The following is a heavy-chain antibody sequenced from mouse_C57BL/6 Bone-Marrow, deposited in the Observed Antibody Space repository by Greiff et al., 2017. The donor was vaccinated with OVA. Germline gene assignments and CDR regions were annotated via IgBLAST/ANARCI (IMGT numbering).Heavy chain of an antibody. J-gene: IGHJ2*01. CDR1: GYTFTDHT. CDR2: IYPRDGST. Sequence: VKLVESDAELVKPGASVKISCKVSGYTFTDHTIHWMKQRPEQGLEWIGYIYPRDGSTKYNEKFKGKATLTADKSSSTAYMQLNRLTSEDSEVYFCEKTSSNWDDDYWGQGTTLTVSS. V-gene: IGHV1-78*01. CDR3: EKTSSNWDDDY. D-gene: IGHD4-1*01.